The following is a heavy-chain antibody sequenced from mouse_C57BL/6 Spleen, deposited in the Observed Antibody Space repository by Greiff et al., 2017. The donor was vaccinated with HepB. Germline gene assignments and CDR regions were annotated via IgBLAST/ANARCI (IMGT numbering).Heavy chain of an antibody. D-gene: IGHD1-1*01. CDR1: GYAFSSYW. CDR2: IYPGDGDT. Sequence: VQLQQSGAELVMPGASVKISCKASGYAFSSYWMNWVKQRPGKGLEWIGQIYPGDGDTNYNGKFKGKATLTADKSSSTAYMQLSSLTSEDSAVYFGARGGYCSGKSFDYWGQGTTLTVSS. CDR3: ARGGYCSGKSFDY. J-gene: IGHJ2*01. V-gene: IGHV1-80*01.